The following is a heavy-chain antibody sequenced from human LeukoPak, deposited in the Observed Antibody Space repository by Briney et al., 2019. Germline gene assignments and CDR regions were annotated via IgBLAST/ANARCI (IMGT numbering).Heavy chain of an antibody. Sequence: GYLRPSCGASGFTVSNAWVSWVRQAPGKGLEWVGRIKRKTDGGTTGYGAPVKGRFTIPRDDSKNTLYLQMNSLKTEDPAVYYCTTRNYTAMVMFDPWGQGTLVTVSS. CDR3: TTRNYTAMVMFDP. D-gene: IGHD5-18*01. CDR1: GFTVSNAW. J-gene: IGHJ5*02. CDR2: IKRKTDGGTT. V-gene: IGHV3-15*01.